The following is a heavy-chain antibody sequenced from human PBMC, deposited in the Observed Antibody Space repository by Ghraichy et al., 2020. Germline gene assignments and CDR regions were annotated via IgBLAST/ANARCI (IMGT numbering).Heavy chain of an antibody. CDR1: GGSISSSSYY. CDR3: ARLVPAANDAFDI. D-gene: IGHD2-2*01. J-gene: IGHJ3*02. V-gene: IGHV4-39*07. CDR2: IYYSGST. Sequence: GSLRLSCTVSGGSISSSSYYWGWIRQPPGKGLEWIGSIYYSGSTYYNPSLKSRVTISVDTSKNQFSLKLSSVTAADTAVYYCARLVPAANDAFDIWGQGTMVTVSS.